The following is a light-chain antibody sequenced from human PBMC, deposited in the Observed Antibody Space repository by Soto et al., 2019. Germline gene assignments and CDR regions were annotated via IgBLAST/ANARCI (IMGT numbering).Light chain of an antibody. Sequence: DIQMTQSPSSRSASLGDRVAITCRASQSISSYLNWYQQKPGKAPKXMIYAASNLQSGVPSRFSGSGSGTDFALTISSLQPEDVATYYCQQGYSTPITFGQGTRLEIK. CDR3: QQGYSTPIT. CDR2: AAS. J-gene: IGKJ5*01. V-gene: IGKV1-39*01. CDR1: QSISSY.